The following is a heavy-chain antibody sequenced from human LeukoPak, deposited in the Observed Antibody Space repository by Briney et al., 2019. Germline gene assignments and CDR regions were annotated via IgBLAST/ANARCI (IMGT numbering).Heavy chain of an antibody. D-gene: IGHD3-10*01. J-gene: IGHJ5*02. CDR1: GGTFSSYA. CDR2: FDPEDGET. CDR3: ANKGFGEYEGFDP. Sequence: ASVKVSCKASGGTFSSYAISWVRQAPGQGLEWMGGFDPEDGETIYAQKFQGRVTMTEDTSTDTAYMELSSLRSEDTAVYYCANKGFGEYEGFDPWGQGTLVTVSS. V-gene: IGHV1-24*01.